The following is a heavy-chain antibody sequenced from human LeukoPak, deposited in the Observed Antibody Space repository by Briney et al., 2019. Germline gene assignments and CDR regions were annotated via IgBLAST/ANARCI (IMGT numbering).Heavy chain of an antibody. CDR2: VYYTGTT. CDR1: GGSVSADTYY. J-gene: IGHJ4*02. D-gene: IGHD1-7*01. CDR3: AGVDSINWYSVTY. Sequence: SETLSLTCTVSGGSVSADTYYWSWIRQPPGTGLEWIGYVYYTGTTTYNPSLKSRVTISIDTSKNQFSLKLSSVTAADTAVYYCAGVDSINWYSVTYWGQGTLVTVSS. V-gene: IGHV4-61*01.